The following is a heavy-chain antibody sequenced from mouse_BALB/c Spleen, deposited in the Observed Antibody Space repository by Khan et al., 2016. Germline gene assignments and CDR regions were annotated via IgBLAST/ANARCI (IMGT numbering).Heavy chain of an antibody. CDR1: GYTFTDYE. CDR2: IDPQTGGT. D-gene: IGHD1-1*01. Sequence: QVRLQQSGAELVRPGASVTLSCKASGYTFTDYEMHWVKQTPVHGLEWIGSIDPQTGGTAYNQKFKGKATLTADKSSTTAYMEFRSLTSEYSSVYYCTRGGLSHGSSSFAYWGQGTLVTVSA. V-gene: IGHV1-15*01. J-gene: IGHJ3*01. CDR3: TRGGLSHGSSSFAY.